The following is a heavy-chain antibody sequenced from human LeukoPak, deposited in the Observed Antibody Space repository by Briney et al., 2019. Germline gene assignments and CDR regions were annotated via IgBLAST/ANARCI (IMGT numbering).Heavy chain of an antibody. V-gene: IGHV3-21*01. D-gene: IGHD5-18*01. CDR3: ARVETIQLWLELPDY. CDR2: ISSSSSYI. J-gene: IGHJ4*02. Sequence: PGGSLRLFCAASGFTYSSYSMNWVRQALGKGLEWVSSISSSSSYIYYADSVKGRFTISRDNAKNSLYLQMNSLRAEDTAVYYCARVETIQLWLELPDYWGQGTLVTVSS. CDR1: GFTYSSYS.